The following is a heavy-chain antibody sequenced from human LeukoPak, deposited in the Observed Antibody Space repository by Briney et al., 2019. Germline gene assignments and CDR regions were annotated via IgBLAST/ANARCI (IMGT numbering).Heavy chain of an antibody. V-gene: IGHV1-2*02. D-gene: IGHD1-26*01. J-gene: IGHJ4*02. CDR1: GYTFTDYY. CDR3: AREYLRSGSYKYFDY. Sequence: ASVKVSCKTSGYTFTDYYVHWVRQAPGQGLEWMGWIDPNSGGTSYAQKFQGRVTMTGDTSISTAYMELSRLRSDDTAMFYCAREYLRSGSYKYFDYWGQGTLVTASS. CDR2: IDPNSGGT.